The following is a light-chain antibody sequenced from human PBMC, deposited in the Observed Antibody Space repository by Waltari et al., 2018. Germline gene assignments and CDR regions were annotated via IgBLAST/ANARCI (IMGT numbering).Light chain of an antibody. Sequence: EVVLTQFPGTLSLSPGERATLPCRASPSISRYLAWYQQRPGQAPRLLIYAASRRATGIPDRFSGSGSGTDFSLTISRLEPEDFAVYYCQNHERLPAMFGQGTKVEIK. V-gene: IGKV3-20*01. CDR3: QNHERLPAM. CDR1: PSISRY. J-gene: IGKJ1*01. CDR2: AAS.